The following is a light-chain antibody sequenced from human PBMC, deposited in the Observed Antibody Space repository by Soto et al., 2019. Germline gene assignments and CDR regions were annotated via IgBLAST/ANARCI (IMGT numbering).Light chain of an antibody. Sequence: EIVLTQSPATLSLSLGERATLSCRASQSVSNYLAWYQQKPGQAPRLLIYDISNRAIGIPARFSGSGSGTDFTLTISSLEPEDFAVYYCQQRGGWPLTFGGGTKVEIK. CDR3: QQRGGWPLT. V-gene: IGKV3-11*01. CDR1: QSVSNY. CDR2: DIS. J-gene: IGKJ4*01.